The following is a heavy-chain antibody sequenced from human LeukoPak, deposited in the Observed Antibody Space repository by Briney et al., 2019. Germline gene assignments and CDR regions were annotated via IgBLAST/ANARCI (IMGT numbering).Heavy chain of an antibody. V-gene: IGHV3-30-3*01. CDR3: ARDTCGGDCYSYYFDY. J-gene: IGHJ4*02. D-gene: IGHD2-21*02. CDR1: GFTFSRYA. Sequence: PGGSLRLSCAASGFTFSRYAMHWVRQAPGKGLEWVAVISYDGNNKYYADSVKGRFTISRDNSKNTLYLQMNSLRAEDTAVYYCARDTCGGDCYSYYFDYWGQGTLVTVSS. CDR2: ISYDGNNK.